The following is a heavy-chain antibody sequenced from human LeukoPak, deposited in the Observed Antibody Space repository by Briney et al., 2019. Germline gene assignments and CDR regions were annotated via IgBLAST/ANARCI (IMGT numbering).Heavy chain of an antibody. D-gene: IGHD1-14*01. CDR2: ISAYNGKT. CDR3: ATDLVLLGEGWNHAYYYYGMDV. V-gene: IGHV1-18*01. CDR1: GYTFTSYG. J-gene: IGHJ6*02. Sequence: AASVTVSCKASGYTFTSYGMSWVRQAPGQGLEWMGWISAYNGKTNYAQRLQGRGTMTTATSTTTASMELRRLRSADTALYYSATDLVLLGEGWNHAYYYYGMDVWGQGTTVTVSS.